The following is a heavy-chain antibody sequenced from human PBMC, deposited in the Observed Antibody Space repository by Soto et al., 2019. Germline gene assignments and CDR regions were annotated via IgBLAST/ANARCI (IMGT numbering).Heavy chain of an antibody. J-gene: IGHJ5*02. V-gene: IGHV3-9*01. CDR3: AKDMGSTGLENWFDP. Sequence: PGGSLRLSCAASGFTFDDYAMHWVRQAPGKGLEWASGISWNSGSIGYADSVKGRFTISRDNAKNSLYLQMNSLRAEDTALYYCAKDMGSTGLENWFDPWGQGTLVTVSS. D-gene: IGHD4-17*01. CDR1: GFTFDDYA. CDR2: ISWNSGSI.